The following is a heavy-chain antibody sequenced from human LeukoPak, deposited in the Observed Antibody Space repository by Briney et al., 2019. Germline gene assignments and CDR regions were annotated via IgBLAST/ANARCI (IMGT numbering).Heavy chain of an antibody. CDR1: GYTFTSYD. Sequence: ASVKVSCKASGYTFTSYDINWVRQATGQGLEWMGWMNPNSGNTGYAQKFQGRVTMTRNTSISTAYMELSSLRSEDTAVYYCARANYCSSTSCYHNWFDPWGQGTLVTVSS. CDR3: ARANYCSSTSCYHNWFDP. D-gene: IGHD2-2*01. J-gene: IGHJ5*02. V-gene: IGHV1-8*01. CDR2: MNPNSGNT.